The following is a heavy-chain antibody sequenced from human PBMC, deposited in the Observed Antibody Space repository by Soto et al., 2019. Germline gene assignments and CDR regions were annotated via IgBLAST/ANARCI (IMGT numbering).Heavy chain of an antibody. CDR3: AKESRARWDPYYFDY. J-gene: IGHJ4*02. Sequence: GGSLRLSCAASGFTFSTHSMNWVRQAPGKGLEWVSAISGSGGSTYYADSVKGRFTISRDNSKNMLYLQMNSLRAEDTAVYYCAKESRARWDPYYFDYWGQGTLVTVSS. CDR1: GFTFSTHS. V-gene: IGHV3-23*01. D-gene: IGHD1-26*01. CDR2: ISGSGGST.